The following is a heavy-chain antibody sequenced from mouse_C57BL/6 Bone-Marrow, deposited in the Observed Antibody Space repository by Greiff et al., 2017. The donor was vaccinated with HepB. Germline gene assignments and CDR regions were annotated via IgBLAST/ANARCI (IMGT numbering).Heavy chain of an antibody. J-gene: IGHJ3*01. CDR2: IDPENGDT. CDR1: GFNIKDDY. V-gene: IGHV14-4*01. Sequence: VQLQHSGAELVRPGASVKLSCTASGFNIKDDYMHWVKQRPEQGLEWIGWIDPENGDTEYASKFQGKATITADTSSNTAYLQLSSLTSEDTAVYYCTTPPGWFAYWGQGTLVTVSA. CDR3: TTPPGWFAY.